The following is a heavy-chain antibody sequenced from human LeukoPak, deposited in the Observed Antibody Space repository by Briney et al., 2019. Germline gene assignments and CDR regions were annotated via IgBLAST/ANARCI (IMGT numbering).Heavy chain of an antibody. CDR3: ARLLRSSGYSRMDV. Sequence: GESLKSSCKGSGDGFTTYWMACVRQMRGKGREWMGIIYPDDSNIRYNPSFQGQATISADKSINTAYLQWSSLTASVTAMHYCARLLRSSGYSRMDVWGQGTTVTVSS. J-gene: IGHJ6*02. V-gene: IGHV5-51*01. D-gene: IGHD3-22*01. CDR1: GDGFTTYW. CDR2: IYPDDSNI.